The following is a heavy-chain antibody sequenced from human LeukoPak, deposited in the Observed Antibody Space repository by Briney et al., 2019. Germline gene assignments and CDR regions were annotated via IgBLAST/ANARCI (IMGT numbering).Heavy chain of an antibody. Sequence: SETLSLTCTVSGGSIRSYYGSWIRQPAGKGLEWIGRIYTSGSTNYNPSLKSRVTISVDTSKNQFSLKLSSVTAADTAVYYCAREGIIGYSSSWYRTQIPYYFDYWGQGTLVTVSS. V-gene: IGHV4-4*07. CDR1: GGSIRSYY. CDR2: IYTSGST. J-gene: IGHJ4*02. CDR3: AREGIIGYSSSWYRTQIPYYFDY. D-gene: IGHD6-13*01.